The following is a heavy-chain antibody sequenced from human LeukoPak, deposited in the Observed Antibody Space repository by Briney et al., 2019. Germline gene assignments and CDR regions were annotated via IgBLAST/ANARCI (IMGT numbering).Heavy chain of an antibody. CDR2: IYTSEST. D-gene: IGHD2-2*01. CDR1: GGSISSGSYY. J-gene: IGHJ4*02. V-gene: IGHV4-61*02. Sequence: PSETLSLTCTVSGGSISSGSYYWSWIRQPAGKGLEWIGRIYTSESTNYNPSLKSRVTISVDTSKNQFSLKLSSVTAADTAVYYCVCSSTTDYWGQGTLVTVSS. CDR3: VCSSTTDY.